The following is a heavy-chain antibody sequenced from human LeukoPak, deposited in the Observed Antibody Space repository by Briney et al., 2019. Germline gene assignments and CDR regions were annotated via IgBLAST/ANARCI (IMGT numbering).Heavy chain of an antibody. Sequence: SETLSLTCTVSGGSISSSNYYWGWIRQPPGKGLEWIGSIYYSGSTYYNLSLKSRVTTSVDTSKNQFSLRLSSVTAADTAVYYCARLGDDYGAYGDYWGQGALVTVSS. V-gene: IGHV4-39*01. CDR3: ARLGDDYGAYGDY. CDR1: GGSISSSNYY. CDR2: IYYSGST. J-gene: IGHJ4*02. D-gene: IGHD4-17*01.